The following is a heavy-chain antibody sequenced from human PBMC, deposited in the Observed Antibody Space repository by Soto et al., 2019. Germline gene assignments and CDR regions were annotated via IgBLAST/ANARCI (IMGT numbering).Heavy chain of an antibody. D-gene: IGHD4-17*01. J-gene: IGHJ3*02. V-gene: IGHV3-30*18. Sequence: QVQLVESGGGVVQPGRSLRLSCAASGFTFSSYGMHWVRQAPGKGLEWVAVISYDGSNKYYADSVKGRFTISRDNSKNTLYLQMNSLRAEDTAVYYCGKILILTTGGRGPIWGQGTMVTVSS. CDR3: GKILILTTGGRGPI. CDR2: ISYDGSNK. CDR1: GFTFSSYG.